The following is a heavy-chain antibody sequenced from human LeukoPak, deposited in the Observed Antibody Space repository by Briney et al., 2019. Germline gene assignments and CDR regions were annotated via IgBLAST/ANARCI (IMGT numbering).Heavy chain of an antibody. CDR2: ITLNSGDT. Sequence: GASVKVSCKASGYTFTGYYIHWVRQAPGQGLEWMGWITLNSGDTKYAQKFQGRVTMTSDTSITTAYMELSRLKFDDTAMYYCAREGQLGLNDWGQGTLVTVSS. CDR1: GYTFTGYY. V-gene: IGHV1-2*02. CDR3: AREGQLGLND. D-gene: IGHD1-1*01. J-gene: IGHJ4*02.